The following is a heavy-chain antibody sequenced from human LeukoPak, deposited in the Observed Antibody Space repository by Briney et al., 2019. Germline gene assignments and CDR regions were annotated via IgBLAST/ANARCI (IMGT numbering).Heavy chain of an antibody. V-gene: IGHV3-30*18. CDR2: ISYDGSNK. J-gene: IGHJ4*02. CDR1: GFTFSTYA. CDR3: VKAPSVVHRYYFDY. Sequence: PGGSLRLSCAASGFTFSTYAMHCVRQASGKGLEWVALISYDGSNKFYADSVKGRFTISRDNSKNTLYLQMSSLRAEDTAVYYCVKAPSVVHRYYFDYWGQGTLVTVSS. D-gene: IGHD4-23*01.